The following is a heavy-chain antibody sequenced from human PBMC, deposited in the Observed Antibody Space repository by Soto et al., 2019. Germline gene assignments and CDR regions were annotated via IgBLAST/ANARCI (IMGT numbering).Heavy chain of an antibody. Sequence: SETLSLTCAVYGGSFSGYYWSWIRQPPGKVLEWIGEINHSGSTNYNPSLKSRVTISVDTSKNQFSLKLSSVTAADTAVYYCARLLRYYYGSGSYYNGPYYGMDVWGQGTTVTVSS. CDR3: ARLLRYYYGSGSYYNGPYYGMDV. V-gene: IGHV4-34*01. J-gene: IGHJ6*02. D-gene: IGHD3-10*01. CDR1: GGSFSGYY. CDR2: INHSGST.